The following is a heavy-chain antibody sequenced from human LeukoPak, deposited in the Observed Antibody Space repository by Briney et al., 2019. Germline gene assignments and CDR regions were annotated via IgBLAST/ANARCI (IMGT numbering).Heavy chain of an antibody. D-gene: IGHD3-10*01. CDR3: TRDLYGSGSYYNYFDY. V-gene: IGHV3-73*01. Sequence: GGSLKLSCAASGFTFSGSAMHWVRQASGKGLEWVGRIRSKANSYATAYAASGKGRFTISRDDSKNTAYLQMNSLKPEDTAVYYCTRDLYGSGSYYNYFDYWGQGTLVTVSS. J-gene: IGHJ4*02. CDR2: IRSKANSYAT. CDR1: GFTFSGSA.